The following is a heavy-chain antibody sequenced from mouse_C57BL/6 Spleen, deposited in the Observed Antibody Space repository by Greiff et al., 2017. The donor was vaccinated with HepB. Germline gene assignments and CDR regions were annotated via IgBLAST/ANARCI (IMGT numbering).Heavy chain of an antibody. CDR3: ARRDWLDY. CDR1: GFTFSSYG. Sequence: EVQLVESGGDLVKPGGSLKLSCAASGFTFSSYGMSWVRQTPDKRLEWVATISSGGSYTYYPDSVKGRFTISRDNAKNTLYLQMSSLKSEDTAMYYCARRDWLDYWGQGTTLTVSS. CDR2: ISSGGSYT. D-gene: IGHD3-3*01. J-gene: IGHJ2*01. V-gene: IGHV5-6*01.